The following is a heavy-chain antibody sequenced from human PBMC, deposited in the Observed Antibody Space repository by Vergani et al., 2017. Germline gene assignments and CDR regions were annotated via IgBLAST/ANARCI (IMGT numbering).Heavy chain of an antibody. CDR1: GFTFDDYA. CDR2: ISWNSGSI. D-gene: IGHD4-11*01. CDR3: AKDFWVTTYAFDI. J-gene: IGHJ3*02. V-gene: IGHV3-9*01. Sequence: EVQLVESGGGLVQPGRSLRLSCAASGFTFDDYAMHWVRQAPGKGLEWVSGISWNSGSIGYADSVKGRFTISRDNAKNSLYLQMYSLRAEDTALYYCAKDFWVTTYAFDIWGQGTMVTVSS.